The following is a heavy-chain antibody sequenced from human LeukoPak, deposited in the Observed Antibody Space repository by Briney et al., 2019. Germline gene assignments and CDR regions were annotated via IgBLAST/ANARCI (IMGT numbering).Heavy chain of an antibody. J-gene: IGHJ4*02. V-gene: IGHV5-51*01. Sequence: GESLKISCKGSGYSFTTYWIALVRQMPGKGLEWMGIIYPGDSDTRYSPSFQGQVTISADKSISTIYLQWSSLKASDIAMYYCARSGNDYYFDSWGQGTLVTVSS. CDR3: ARSGNDYYFDS. CDR1: GYSFTTYW. D-gene: IGHD5-12*01. CDR2: IYPGDSDT.